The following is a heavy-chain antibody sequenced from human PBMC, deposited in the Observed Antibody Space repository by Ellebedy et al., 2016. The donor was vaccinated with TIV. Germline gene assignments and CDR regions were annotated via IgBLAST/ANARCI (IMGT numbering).Heavy chain of an antibody. D-gene: IGHD4-23*01. CDR1: GFTFSSYA. CDR3: AKATTVVTPGNY. Sequence: GESLKISCAASGFTFSSYAMHWVRQAPGKGLEWVSAISGSGGSTYYADSVKGRFTISRDNSKNTLYLQMNSLRAEDTAVYYCAKATTVVTPGNYWGQGTLVTVSS. J-gene: IGHJ4*02. CDR2: ISGSGGST. V-gene: IGHV3-23*01.